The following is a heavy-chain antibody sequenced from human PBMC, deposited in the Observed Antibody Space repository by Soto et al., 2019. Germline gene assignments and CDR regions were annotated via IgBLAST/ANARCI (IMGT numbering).Heavy chain of an antibody. CDR2: IIPIFGTA. CDR3: ARGRGDPADYDILTGFLDY. V-gene: IGHV1-69*13. J-gene: IGHJ4*02. Sequence: SVKVSCKASGGTFSSYAISWVRQAPGQGLEWMGGIIPIFGTANYAQKFQGRVTITADESTSTAYMELSSLRSEDTAVYYCARGRGDPADYDILTGFLDYWGQGTLVTVSS. D-gene: IGHD3-9*01. CDR1: GGTFSSYA.